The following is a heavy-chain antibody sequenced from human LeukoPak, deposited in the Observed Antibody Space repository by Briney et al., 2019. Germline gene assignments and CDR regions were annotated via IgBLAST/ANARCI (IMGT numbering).Heavy chain of an antibody. CDR2: IKQDGSEK. Sequence: GGSLRLSCAASGFTFSNYWMIWVRQAPGKGLEWVGNIKQDGSEKRYADSVRGRFSISRDNAQTLLYLQMNSLRAEDTAVYYCARASDPRPQLTWGQGTLVTVSS. CDR1: GFTFSNYW. CDR3: ARASDPRPQLT. J-gene: IGHJ5*02. V-gene: IGHV3-7*05. D-gene: IGHD1-1*01.